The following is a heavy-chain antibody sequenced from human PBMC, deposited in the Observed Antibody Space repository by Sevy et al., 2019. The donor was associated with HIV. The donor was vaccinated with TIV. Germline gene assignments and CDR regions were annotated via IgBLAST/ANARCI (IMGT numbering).Heavy chain of an antibody. CDR1: GFSFSYYG. Sequence: GGSLRLSCIGSGFSFSYYGIHWVRQSPGKGLDWVELISHDGINEYYADSVKGRFTNSRDNSKNTVYLEMNSLRNEDTAIYFCANAYSGSYSHSYLYALDVWGQGTTVTVSS. D-gene: IGHD1-26*01. V-gene: IGHV3-30*18. CDR2: ISHDGINE. CDR3: ANAYSGSYSHSYLYALDV. J-gene: IGHJ6*02.